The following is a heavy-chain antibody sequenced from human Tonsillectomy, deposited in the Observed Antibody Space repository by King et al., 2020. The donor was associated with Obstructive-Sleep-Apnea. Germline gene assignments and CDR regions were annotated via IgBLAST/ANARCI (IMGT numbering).Heavy chain of an antibody. J-gene: IGHJ4*02. D-gene: IGHD4-17*01. CDR1: VGSISSFY. CDR3: ARLYGVTTRFGDY. V-gene: IGHV4-59*08. CDR2: IYSTGST. Sequence: VQLQESGPGLVKPSETLSLTCTFSVGSISSFYWSWIRQPPGQGLEWIGNIYSTGSTNYYPSLKSRVTISVDTSENQFSPTLSSVTATDTAVYYCARLYGVTTRFGDYWGQGTLVTVSS.